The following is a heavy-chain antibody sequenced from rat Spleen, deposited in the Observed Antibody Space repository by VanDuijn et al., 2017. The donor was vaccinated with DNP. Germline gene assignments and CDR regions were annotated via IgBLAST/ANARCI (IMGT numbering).Heavy chain of an antibody. CDR2: ISPGGYNT. CDR3: ARGDYGGYE. J-gene: IGHJ2*01. CDR1: GFTFSDYY. V-gene: IGHV5-25*01. D-gene: IGHD1-11*01. Sequence: EVQLVESGGGLVQPGRSMKLSCEASGFTFSDYYMAWVRQAPTKGLEWVASISPGGYNTYYRDSVKGRFTISRDNAKNTQYLQMDSLRSEDTATYYCARGDYGGYEWGQGVMVTVSS.